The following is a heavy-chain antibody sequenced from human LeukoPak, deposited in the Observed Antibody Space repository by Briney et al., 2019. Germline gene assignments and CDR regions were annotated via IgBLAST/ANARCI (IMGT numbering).Heavy chain of an antibody. V-gene: IGHV3-30*14. D-gene: IGHD3-3*01. CDR1: GFTFSSYA. CDR3: ARQIDYDLWSGAYYYYYYGMDV. CDR2: ISYDGSNK. J-gene: IGHJ6*02. Sequence: GGSLRLSCAASGFTFSSYAMHWVRQAPGKGLECMADISYDGSNKYYADSLKGRFTISRDNSKNTLYLQMNSLRAEDTAVYYCARQIDYDLWSGAYYYYYYGMDVWGQGTTVTVCS.